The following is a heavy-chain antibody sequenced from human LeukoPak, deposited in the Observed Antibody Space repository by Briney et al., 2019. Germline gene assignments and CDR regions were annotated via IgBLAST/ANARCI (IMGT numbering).Heavy chain of an antibody. J-gene: IGHJ6*03. CDR3: ARHATGYCSSTSCVHSCYYIYMDV. CDR1: GGSISSNSDY. CDR2: IYYSGST. V-gene: IGHV4-39*01. D-gene: IGHD2-2*01. Sequence: PSETLSLTCTVSGGSISSNSDYWGWIRQPPGKGLEWIGSIYYSGSTYDNPSLKSRVTISVDTSKKQFYLKLSSVPAADTAVYYCARHATGYCSSTSCVHSCYYIYMDVWGKGATVSVSS.